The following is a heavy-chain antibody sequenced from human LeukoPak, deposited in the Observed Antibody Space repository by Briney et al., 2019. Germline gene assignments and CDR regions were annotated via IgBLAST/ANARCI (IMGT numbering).Heavy chain of an antibody. CDR2: MNPNSGNT. Sequence: GASVKVSCKASGYTFTSYDINWVRQATGRGLEWMGWMNPNSGNTGYAQKFQGRVTMTRNTSISTAYMELSSLRSEDTAVYYCASRYSYYYGMDVWGQGTTVTVSS. CDR1: GYTFTSYD. J-gene: IGHJ6*02. CDR3: ASRYSYYYGMDV. V-gene: IGHV1-8*01.